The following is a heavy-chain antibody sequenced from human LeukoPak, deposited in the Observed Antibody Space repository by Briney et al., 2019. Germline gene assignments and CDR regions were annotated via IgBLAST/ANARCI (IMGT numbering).Heavy chain of an antibody. D-gene: IGHD3-10*01. J-gene: IGHJ4*02. CDR1: GFTFSSYG. Sequence: GGSLRLSCAASGFTFSSYGMHWVRQAPGKGLEWVANIKQDGSEKYYVDSVKGRFTISRDNAKNSLYLQMNSLRAEDTAVYYCATYFGSGSYDNKLIDYWGQGTLVTVSS. V-gene: IGHV3-7*01. CDR2: IKQDGSEK. CDR3: ATYFGSGSYDNKLIDY.